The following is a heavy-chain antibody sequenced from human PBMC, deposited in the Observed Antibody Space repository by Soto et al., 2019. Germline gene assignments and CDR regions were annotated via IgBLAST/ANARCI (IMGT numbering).Heavy chain of an antibody. Sequence: HVQLVESGGGVVQPGRSLRLSCAASGFTFSSYAMHWVRQAPGKGLEWVAVISYDGSNKYYADSVKGRFTISRDNSKNTLYLQMNSLRAEDTAVYYCARDRGMGSGTSPFYGMDVWGQGTTVTVSS. CDR2: ISYDGSNK. J-gene: IGHJ6*02. V-gene: IGHV3-30-3*01. D-gene: IGHD3-10*01. CDR1: GFTFSSYA. CDR3: ARDRGMGSGTSPFYGMDV.